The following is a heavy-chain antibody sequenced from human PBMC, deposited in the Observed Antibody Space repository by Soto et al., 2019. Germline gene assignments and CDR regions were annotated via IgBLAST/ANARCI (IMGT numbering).Heavy chain of an antibody. CDR3: ARGPF. CDR1: GFTFSNYV. V-gene: IGHV3-7*03. Sequence: GGSLRLSCAASGFTFSNYVMTWVRQAPGKGLEWVANITDAGSEKDYVDSVKGRFTISRDNAKNSLYLQMNSLRVGDTAVYYCARGPFWGPGTLVTVSS. CDR2: ITDAGSEK. J-gene: IGHJ4*02.